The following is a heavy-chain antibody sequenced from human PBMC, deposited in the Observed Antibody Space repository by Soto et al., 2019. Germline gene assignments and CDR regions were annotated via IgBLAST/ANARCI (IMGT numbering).Heavy chain of an antibody. CDR1: GGSCSSYH. CDR2: ITHSGCT. CDR3: ERGRGTWSIAVLNWCDP. D-gene: IGHD6-6*01. J-gene: IGHJ5*02. V-gene: IGHV4-34*01. Sequence: AETLSLTCVVYGGSCSSYHWSWIRQSPRKNLERIGEITHSGCTNYNPSVKSRVTISIDTSKNQFSLNLSSVTAADTAIYYCERGRGTWSIAVLNWCDPWGQGTLVAVS.